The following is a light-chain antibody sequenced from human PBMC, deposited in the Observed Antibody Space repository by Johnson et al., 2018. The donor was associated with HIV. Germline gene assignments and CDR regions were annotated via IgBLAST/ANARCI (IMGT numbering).Light chain of an antibody. Sequence: QSVLTQPPSVSAAPGQKVTISCSGSSSNIGNNYVSWYQQLPGTAPKLLIYDSYKRPSGIPDRFSGSKSGTSATLAITGIQTGDEADYYCGTWDSSLSAVFGTGTKVTVL. V-gene: IGLV1-51*01. CDR1: SSNIGNNY. CDR2: DSY. CDR3: GTWDSSLSAV. J-gene: IGLJ1*01.